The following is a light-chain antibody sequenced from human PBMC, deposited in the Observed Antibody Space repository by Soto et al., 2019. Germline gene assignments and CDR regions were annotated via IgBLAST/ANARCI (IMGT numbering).Light chain of an antibody. V-gene: IGLV2-11*01. CDR1: SSDVGGYNY. J-gene: IGLJ1*01. Sequence: QSALTQPRSVSGSPGQSVTISCTGTSSDVGGYNYVSWYQQHPGKAPKLMIYDVSKRPSGVPDRFSGSKSGNTASLTISGLQAEDEADYYCCSYEGIYTLSVFGSGTKLTVL. CDR3: CSYEGIYTLSV. CDR2: DVS.